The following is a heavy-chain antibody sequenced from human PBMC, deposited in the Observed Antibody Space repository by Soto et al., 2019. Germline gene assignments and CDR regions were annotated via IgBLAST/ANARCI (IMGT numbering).Heavy chain of an antibody. CDR3: ARAISSAGGY. D-gene: IGHD2-21*01. CDR2: IKEDGSEK. J-gene: IGHJ4*02. V-gene: IGHV3-7*01. Sequence: PVGSLRLSCAASGFTFSDYWMTWVRQAPGKGLEWVASIKEDGSEKYYVDSVKGRYTISRDNAKNSLFLQMSSLSAEDTALYYCARAISSAGGYWGQGTQVTVSS. CDR1: GFTFSDYW.